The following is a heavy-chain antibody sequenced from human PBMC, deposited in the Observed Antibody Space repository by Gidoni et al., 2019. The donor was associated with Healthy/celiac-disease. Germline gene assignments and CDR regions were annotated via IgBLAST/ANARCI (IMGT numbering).Heavy chain of an antibody. D-gene: IGHD5-12*01. CDR3: ARGCRDGYNYFDY. CDR2: SNPSGGST. V-gene: IGHV1-46*01. Sequence: QVQLVQSGAEVKKPGASVKVSCKASVYPFTSYYMHWVRQAPGQGLEWMGISNPSGGSTSYAQNPQGRVTMTRDTSTSTVYMELSSLRSEDTAVYYCARGCRDGYNYFDYWGQGTLVTVSS. CDR1: VYPFTSYY. J-gene: IGHJ4*02.